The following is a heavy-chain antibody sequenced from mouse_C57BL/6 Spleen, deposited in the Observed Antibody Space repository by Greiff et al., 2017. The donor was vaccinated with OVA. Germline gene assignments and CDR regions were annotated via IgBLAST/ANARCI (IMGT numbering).Heavy chain of an antibody. D-gene: IGHD2-5*01. V-gene: IGHV1-54*01. CDR1: GSAFTNYV. CDR2: INPGSGGT. CDR3: ARGHYSNYYFDY. J-gene: IGHJ2*01. Sequence: QVQLQQSGAELVRPGPSVKVSCKASGSAFTNYVIEWVKQRPGQGLEWIGVINPGSGGTNYTEKFKGKATLTADKSSSTAYMQLSSLTSEDAAVYFCARGHYSNYYFDYWGQGTTLTVSS.